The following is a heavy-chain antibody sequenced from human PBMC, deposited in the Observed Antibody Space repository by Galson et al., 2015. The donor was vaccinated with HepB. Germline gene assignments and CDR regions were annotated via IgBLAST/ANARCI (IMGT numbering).Heavy chain of an antibody. CDR2: ISSSSSYT. D-gene: IGHD5-12*01. V-gene: IGHV3-11*06. J-gene: IGHJ4*02. Sequence: SLRLSCAASGFTFSDYYMSWIRQAPGKGLEWVSYISSSSSYTNYADSVKDRFTISRDNAKNSLYLQMNSLRAENTAVYYCARGGDIVATTALDYWGQGTLVTVSS. CDR1: GFTFSDYY. CDR3: ARGGDIVATTALDY.